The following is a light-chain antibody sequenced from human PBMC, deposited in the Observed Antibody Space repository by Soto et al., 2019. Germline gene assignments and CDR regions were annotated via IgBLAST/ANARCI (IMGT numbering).Light chain of an antibody. J-gene: IGKJ2*01. Sequence: DVVMTQSPLSLPVTLGQPAYISCRSSQSLVRSDGYTDFQWFQQRPGLSPRRLIYGVSTRDSGVPDRFSGSGSGTDFTLEISRVEADDVGVYYCMQSSHWPHTFGQGTKLEIK. CDR2: GVS. CDR3: MQSSHWPHT. CDR1: QSLVRSDGYTD. V-gene: IGKV2-30*02.